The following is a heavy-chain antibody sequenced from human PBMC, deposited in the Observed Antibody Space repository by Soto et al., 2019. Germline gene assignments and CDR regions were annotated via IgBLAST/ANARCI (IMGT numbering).Heavy chain of an antibody. J-gene: IGHJ4*02. D-gene: IGHD3-9*01. CDR1: GFMLSSYG. V-gene: IGHV3-23*01. Sequence: EVQLLESGGDLVQPGGSLRLSCAAAGFMLSSYGMSWVRQAPGKGLQWVATIHPSGGSTHYAESVRGRFTISRDNSRDTLYLQMNSLRAEDTAVYYCAKDPSTGPPDCWGQGALVTVSS. CDR2: IHPSGGST. CDR3: AKDPSTGPPDC.